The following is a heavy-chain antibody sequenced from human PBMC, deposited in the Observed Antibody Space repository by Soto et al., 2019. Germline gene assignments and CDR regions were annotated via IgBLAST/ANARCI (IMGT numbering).Heavy chain of an antibody. Sequence: GPSLRLSCTASEFTGSSNYMSWVRQAPGKGLEKVSAISGSGGSTYYADSVKGRFTISRDNSKNTLYLQMDSLRAEDTAVYYWAKDLRSRRHTPRAITMVRGEDAFDIWGQGTMVTVS. J-gene: IGHJ3*02. D-gene: IGHD3-10*01. CDR1: EFTGSSNY. CDR2: ISGSGGST. CDR3: AKDLRSRRHTPRAITMVRGEDAFDI. V-gene: IGHV3-23*01.